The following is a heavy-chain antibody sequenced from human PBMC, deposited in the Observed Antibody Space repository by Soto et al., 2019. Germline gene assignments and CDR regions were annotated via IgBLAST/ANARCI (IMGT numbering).Heavy chain of an antibody. Sequence: EVQLVESGGGLIQPGGSLRLSCATSGFILSDCVKNWVRQAPGKGLEWVSYISSSSSVIDYADSVKGRFTVSRDNARNSLYLQMNSLRAEDTAVYYCARDLSWGSNWYYYMDVWGKGTTVTVSS. D-gene: IGHD7-27*01. CDR1: GFILSDCV. CDR2: ISSSSSVI. V-gene: IGHV3-48*01. J-gene: IGHJ6*03. CDR3: ARDLSWGSNWYYYMDV.